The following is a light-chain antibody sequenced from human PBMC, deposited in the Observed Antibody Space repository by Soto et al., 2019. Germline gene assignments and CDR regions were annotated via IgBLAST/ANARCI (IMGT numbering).Light chain of an antibody. CDR2: DAS. CDR3: QQYGSSPALT. CDR1: QSVSSY. Sequence: EIVLTQSPATLSLSPGERATLFCRASQSVSSYVAWYQQKPGQAPRFLIYDASNRATGIPARFSGSGSGTDFTLTISSLEPEDFAVYYCQQYGSSPALTFGGGTKVDIK. V-gene: IGKV3-11*01. J-gene: IGKJ4*01.